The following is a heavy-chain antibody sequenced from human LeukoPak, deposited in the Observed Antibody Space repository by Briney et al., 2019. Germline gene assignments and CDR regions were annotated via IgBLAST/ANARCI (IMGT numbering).Heavy chain of an antibody. CDR1: GGSISSYY. J-gene: IGHJ5*02. CDR3: ARDSSGWRNNWFDP. V-gene: IGHV4-4*07. D-gene: IGHD6-19*01. Sequence: SETLSLTCTVSGGSISSYYWSWIRQPAGKGLEWIGRIYTSGSTNYNPSLKSRVTISVDTSKNQFSLKLSSVTAADTAVYYCARDSSGWRNNWFDPWGQGTLVTVSS. CDR2: IYTSGST.